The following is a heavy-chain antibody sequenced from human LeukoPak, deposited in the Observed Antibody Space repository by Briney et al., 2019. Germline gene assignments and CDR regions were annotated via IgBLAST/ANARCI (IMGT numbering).Heavy chain of an antibody. CDR1: GFTFSGYG. J-gene: IGHJ4*02. CDR2: ISYDGSNK. Sequence: GRSLRLSCAASGFTFSGYGMHWVRQAPGKGLEWVAVISYDGSNKYYADSVKGRFTISRDNSKNTLYLQMNSLRAEDTAVYYCAKLCSTSCYGSGSLIDYWGQGTLVTVSS. D-gene: IGHD2-2*01. V-gene: IGHV3-30*18. CDR3: AKLCSTSCYGSGSLIDY.